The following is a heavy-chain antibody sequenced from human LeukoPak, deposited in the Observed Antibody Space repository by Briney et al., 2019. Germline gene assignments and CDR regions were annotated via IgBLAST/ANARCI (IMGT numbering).Heavy chain of an antibody. V-gene: IGHV3-30*03. Sequence: PGGSLRLSCAASGFTFGNYGMHWVRQAPGKGLEWVAVMSHDGSDKYYADSVKGRFTISRDNSKNTLYLQMNSLRTEDTAVYYCARGDKQLVFNRNKGGFDPWGQGTLVTVSS. CDR2: MSHDGSDK. J-gene: IGHJ5*02. CDR1: GFTFGNYG. CDR3: ARGDKQLVFNRNKGGFDP. D-gene: IGHD6-13*01.